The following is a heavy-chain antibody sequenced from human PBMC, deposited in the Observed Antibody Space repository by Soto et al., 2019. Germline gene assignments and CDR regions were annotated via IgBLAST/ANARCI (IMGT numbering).Heavy chain of an antibody. V-gene: IGHV6-1*01. CDR2: TYYRSKWYN. J-gene: IGHJ6*02. CDR3: ERGLNYYASGSHEYGMDV. Sequence: PSQTLSLTCAISVDSVSSNSAAWNLISQSPSRGLEWLGRTYYRSKWYNDYAVSVESRITINPDPSKNQFSLQLNSVTPEDTAIYSCERGLNYYASGSHEYGMDVWGQGSTVTVSS. CDR1: VDSVSSNSAA. D-gene: IGHD3-10*01.